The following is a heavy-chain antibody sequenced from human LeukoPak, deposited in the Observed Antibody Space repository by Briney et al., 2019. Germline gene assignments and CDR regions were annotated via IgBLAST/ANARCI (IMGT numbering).Heavy chain of an antibody. V-gene: IGHV1-46*01. Sequence: ASVKVSCKASGYTFTSYYMHWVRQAPGQGLEWMGIINPSGGSTSYAQKFQGRVTMTRDTSTSTVYMELSRLRSDDTAVYYCARDHNYYYDSSGYYGYWGQGTLVTVSS. J-gene: IGHJ4*02. D-gene: IGHD3-22*01. CDR1: GYTFTSYY. CDR3: ARDHNYYYDSSGYYGY. CDR2: INPSGGST.